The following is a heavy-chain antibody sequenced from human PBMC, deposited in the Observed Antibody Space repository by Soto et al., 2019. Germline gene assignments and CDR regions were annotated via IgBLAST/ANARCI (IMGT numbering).Heavy chain of an antibody. CDR3: AGDYGDVDWFDP. D-gene: IGHD4-17*01. V-gene: IGHV3-48*03. J-gene: IGHJ5*02. Sequence: GSLRLSCAASGFSFGSYALSWVRQAPGKGLEWVSYISSSGSTIYYADSVKGRFTISRDNAKNSLYLQMNSLRAEDTAVYYCAGDYGDVDWFDPWGQGTLVTVSS. CDR2: ISSSGSTI. CDR1: GFSFGSYA.